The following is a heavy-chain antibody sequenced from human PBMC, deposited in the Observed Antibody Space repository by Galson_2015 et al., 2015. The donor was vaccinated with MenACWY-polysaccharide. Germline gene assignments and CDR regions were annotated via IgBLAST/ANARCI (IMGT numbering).Heavy chain of an antibody. V-gene: IGHV3-33*01. D-gene: IGHD2-2*01. Sequence: SLRLSCAASGFTFSSYGMHWVRQAPGKGLEWVAVIWYDGSKKYYADSVKGRFTISRDNSMDTLYLQMYSLRAEDTAVYYCARGFTTEYCTSTSCYQYWFDPWGQGTLATVSS. J-gene: IGHJ5*02. CDR2: IWYDGSKK. CDR3: ARGFTTEYCTSTSCYQYWFDP. CDR1: GFTFSSYG.